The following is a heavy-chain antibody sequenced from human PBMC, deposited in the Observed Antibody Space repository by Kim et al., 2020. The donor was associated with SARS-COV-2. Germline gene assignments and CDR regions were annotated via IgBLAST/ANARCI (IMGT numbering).Heavy chain of an antibody. CDR2: INHSGST. D-gene: IGHD3-10*01. J-gene: IGHJ6*01. Sequence: SETLSLTCAVYGGSFSGYYWSWIRQPAGKGLEWIGEINHSGSTNYNPSLKSRVTISVDTSKNQFSLKLSSVTAADTAVYYCARERLLWFGEPRAGYYYG. V-gene: IGHV4-34*01. CDR1: GGSFSGYY. CDR3: ARERLLWFGEPRAGYYYG.